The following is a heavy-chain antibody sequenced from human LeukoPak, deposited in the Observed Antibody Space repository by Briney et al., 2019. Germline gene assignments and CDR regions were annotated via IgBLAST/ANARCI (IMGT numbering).Heavy chain of an antibody. J-gene: IGHJ4*02. CDR3: ARGDHRYFDY. CDR2: ISYDGSNK. D-gene: IGHD2-21*01. CDR1: GFTFSSYA. Sequence: GGSLRLSCAASGFTFSSYAMHWVRQAPGKGLEWVAVISYDGSNKYYADSVKGRFTISRDNSKNTLYLQMNSLRAEDTAVYYCARGDHRYFDYWGQGTLVTVSS. V-gene: IGHV3-30-3*01.